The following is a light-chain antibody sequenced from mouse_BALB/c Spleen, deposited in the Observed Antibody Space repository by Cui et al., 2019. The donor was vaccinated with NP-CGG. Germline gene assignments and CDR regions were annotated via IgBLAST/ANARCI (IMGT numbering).Light chain of an antibody. CDR1: TGAVTTSNY. J-gene: IGLJ1*01. CDR3: ALWYSIHWV. Sequence: QAVVTPESATTTSPGETVTLTCRSSTGAVTTSNYAIWVQEKPDHLFTGLIGGTNNRAPGVPARFSGSLIGDKAALTITGAQTEDEAIYFCALWYSIHWVFGGGTKLTVL. V-gene: IGLV1*01. CDR2: GTN.